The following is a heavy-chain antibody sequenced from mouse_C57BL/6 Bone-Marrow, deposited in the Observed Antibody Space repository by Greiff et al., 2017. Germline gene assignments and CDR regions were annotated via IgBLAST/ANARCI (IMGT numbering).Heavy chain of an antibody. V-gene: IGHV6-3*01. CDR2: IRLKSDNYAT. Sequence: DVKLVESGGGLVQPGGSMKLSCVASGFTFSNYWMNWVRQSPEKGLEWVAQIRLKSDNYATHYAESVKGRFTISRDDSKSSVYLQMNNLRAEDTGIYYCTRYSRRDFDYWGQGTTLTVSS. CDR1: GFTFSNYW. D-gene: IGHD1-1*01. J-gene: IGHJ2*01. CDR3: TRYSRRDFDY.